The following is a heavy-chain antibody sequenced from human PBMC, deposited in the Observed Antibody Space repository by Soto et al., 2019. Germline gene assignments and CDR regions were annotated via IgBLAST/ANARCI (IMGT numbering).Heavy chain of an antibody. CDR2: IYYSGST. CDR1: GCSISSGDYY. D-gene: IGHD3-10*01. Sequence: SDTLSLTFTVSGCSISSGDYYWSWILQPPGKGLEWIGYIYYSGSTYYNPSLKSRVTISVDTSKNQFSLKLSSVTAADTAVYYCARGASYYGSGIYLAHYWGKGTLFTVSS. V-gene: IGHV4-30-4*02. J-gene: IGHJ4*02. CDR3: ARGASYYGSGIYLAHY.